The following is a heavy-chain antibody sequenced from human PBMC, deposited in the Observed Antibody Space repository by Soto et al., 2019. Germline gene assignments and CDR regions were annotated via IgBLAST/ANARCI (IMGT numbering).Heavy chain of an antibody. Sequence: QVQLVQSGAEVKKPGSSVKVSCKASGGTFSSYAISWVRQAPGQGLEWMGGIIPIFVTANYAQKFQGRVTITADESTSTAYMELSSLRSEDTAVYYCARGKPTEGRVDTAMVNDWGQGTLVTVSS. D-gene: IGHD5-18*01. CDR1: GGTFSSYA. J-gene: IGHJ4*02. CDR2: IIPIFVTA. V-gene: IGHV1-69*01. CDR3: ARGKPTEGRVDTAMVND.